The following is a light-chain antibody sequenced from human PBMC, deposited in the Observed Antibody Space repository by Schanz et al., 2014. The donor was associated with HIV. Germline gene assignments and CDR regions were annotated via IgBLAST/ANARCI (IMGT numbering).Light chain of an antibody. Sequence: NFMLTQPHSVSESPGKTVTISCTRSSGSIASNYVQWYQHRPGSAPTPVLYEDNQRPSGVPDRFSGSIDSSSNSASLTISGLKTEDEADYYCQSYDSSNPWVFGGGTKLTVL. CDR3: QSYDSSNPWV. CDR1: SGSIASNY. J-gene: IGLJ3*02. CDR2: EDN. V-gene: IGLV6-57*04.